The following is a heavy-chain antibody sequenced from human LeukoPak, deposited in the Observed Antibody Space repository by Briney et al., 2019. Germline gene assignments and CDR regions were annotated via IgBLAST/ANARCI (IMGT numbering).Heavy chain of an antibody. D-gene: IGHD3-3*01. CDR3: AKDSYYDFWSGYGIDY. J-gene: IGHJ4*02. Sequence: GGSLRLSCAASGFTFSSYAMSWVRQAPGKGLEWVSAISGSGGSTYCADSVKGRFTISRDNSKNTLYLQMNSLRAEDTAVYYCAKDSYYDFWSGYGIDYWGQGTLVTVSS. V-gene: IGHV3-23*01. CDR1: GFTFSSYA. CDR2: ISGSGGST.